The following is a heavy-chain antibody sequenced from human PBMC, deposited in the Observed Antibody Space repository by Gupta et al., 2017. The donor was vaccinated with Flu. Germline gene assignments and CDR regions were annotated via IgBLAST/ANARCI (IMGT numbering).Heavy chain of an antibody. CDR2: ISHDGSDK. J-gene: IGHJ6*02. D-gene: IGHD3-22*01. V-gene: IGHV3-30*18. CDR1: GFTFRTYG. CDR3: AKDASRLLKKYYGMDD. Sequence: QVRLVESGGGVVQPGRSLRLSCAASGFTFRTYGMHWVRQAPGKGLEWVAVISHDGSDKYYADSVKGRLTISRDNSKNTLYLLMNSLRAEDTAVYYCAKDASRLLKKYYGMDDWGQGTTVTVAS.